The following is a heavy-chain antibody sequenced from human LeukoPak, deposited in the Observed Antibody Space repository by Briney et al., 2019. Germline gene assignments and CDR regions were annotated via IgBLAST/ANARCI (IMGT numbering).Heavy chain of an antibody. Sequence: PGGSLRLSCAASGFTFSSYAMSWVRQAPGKGLEWVSAISGSGGSTYYADSVKGRFTISRDNSKNTLYLQMNSLRAEDTAVYYCAKDRGLGYSYGYGESGYWGQGTLVTVSS. CDR3: AKDRGLGYSYGYGESGY. J-gene: IGHJ4*02. D-gene: IGHD5-18*01. CDR1: GFTFSSYA. V-gene: IGHV3-23*01. CDR2: ISGSGGST.